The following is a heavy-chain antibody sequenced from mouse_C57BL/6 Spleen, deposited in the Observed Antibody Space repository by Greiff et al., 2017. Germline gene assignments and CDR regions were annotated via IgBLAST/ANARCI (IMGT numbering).Heavy chain of an antibody. CDR1: GYTFTDYY. CDR3: ASNYNAWFAY. V-gene: IGHV1-26*01. J-gene: IGHJ3*01. Sequence: EVQLQQSGPELVKPGASVKISCKASGYTFTDYYMNWVKQSHGKSLEWIGDINPNNGGTSYNQKFKGKATLTVDKSSSTAYMELRSLTSEDSAVYYCASNYNAWFAYWGQGTLVTVSA. D-gene: IGHD2-1*01. CDR2: INPNNGGT.